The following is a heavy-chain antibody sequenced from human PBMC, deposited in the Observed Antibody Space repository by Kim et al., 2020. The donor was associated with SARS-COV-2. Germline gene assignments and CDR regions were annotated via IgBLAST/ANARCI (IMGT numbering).Heavy chain of an antibody. CDR1: GGSIRSGGKF. CDR3: ARGQPLAY. D-gene: IGHD2-2*01. J-gene: IGHJ4*02. CDR2: ISYSGNS. V-gene: IGHV4-31*03. Sequence: SETLSLTCSVSGGSIRSGGKFWTWIRQHPAKGLEWIGYISYSGNSHYSPSLRSRFSISLQTSENQFSLELTSVTAADTAVYYCARGQPLAYWGQGILVTVSS.